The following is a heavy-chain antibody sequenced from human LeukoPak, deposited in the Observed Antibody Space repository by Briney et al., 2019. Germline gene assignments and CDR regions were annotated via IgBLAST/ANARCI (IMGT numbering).Heavy chain of an antibody. D-gene: IGHD6-13*01. V-gene: IGHV3-11*04. Sequence: GGSLRLSCAASGFTFSDSYMTWVRQAPGKGVEWVAYISGSGHDINYSDSVKGRFTISRDNAKNSLYLQMNSLRAEDTAVYYCARYSSWYLSCDYWGQGTLVTVSS. CDR1: GFTFSDSY. CDR2: ISGSGHDI. J-gene: IGHJ4*02. CDR3: ARYSSWYLSCDY.